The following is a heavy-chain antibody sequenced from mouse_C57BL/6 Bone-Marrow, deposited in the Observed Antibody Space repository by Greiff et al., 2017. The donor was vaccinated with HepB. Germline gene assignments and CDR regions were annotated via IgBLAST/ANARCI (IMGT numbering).Heavy chain of an antibody. V-gene: IGHV5-12*01. D-gene: IGHD1-1*01. CDR1: GFTFSDYY. Sequence: EVKLVESGGGLVQPGGSLKLSCAASGFTFSDYYMYWVRQTPEKRLEWVAYISNGGGSTYYPDTVKGRFTISRDNAKNTLYLQMSRLKSEDTAMYYCARSFYYYGSSPWYFDVWGTGPTVTVSS. CDR3: ARSFYYYGSSPWYFDV. CDR2: ISNGGGST. J-gene: IGHJ1*03.